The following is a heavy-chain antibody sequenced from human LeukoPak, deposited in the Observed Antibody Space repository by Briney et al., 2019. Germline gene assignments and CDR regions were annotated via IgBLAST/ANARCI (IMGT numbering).Heavy chain of an antibody. J-gene: IGHJ4*02. D-gene: IGHD3-10*01. CDR2: ISGSGGST. CDR3: ARHLLWFGELSGGFDY. CDR1: GFTFSSYG. Sequence: GGSLRLSCAASGFTFSSYGMSWVRQAPGKGLEWVSAISGSGGSTYYADSVKGRFTISRDNSRNTLYLQMNSLRAEDTAVYYCARHLLWFGELSGGFDYWGQGTLVTVSS. V-gene: IGHV3-23*01.